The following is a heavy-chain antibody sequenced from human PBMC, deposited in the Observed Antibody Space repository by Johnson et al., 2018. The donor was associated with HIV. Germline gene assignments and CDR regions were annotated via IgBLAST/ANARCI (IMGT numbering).Heavy chain of an antibody. CDR2: IYSDGNT. Sequence: VQLVESGGGVVQPGRSLRLSCAASGFTFSSYPMHLVRQAPGKGLECVSLIYSDGNTYYADSVKGRFTISRDNSKNTLYLQMNSLRAEDTAVYYCARDLPWSSSWESDAFDIWGQGTMVTVSS. CDR1: GFTFSSYP. CDR3: ARDLPWSSSWESDAFDI. V-gene: IGHV3-66*01. D-gene: IGHD6-13*01. J-gene: IGHJ3*02.